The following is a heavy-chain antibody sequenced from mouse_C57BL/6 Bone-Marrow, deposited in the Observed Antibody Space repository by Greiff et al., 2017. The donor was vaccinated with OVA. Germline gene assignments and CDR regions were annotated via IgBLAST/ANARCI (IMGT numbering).Heavy chain of an antibody. CDR2: INPSTGGT. CDR3: ASSFTTVVAQDFDY. D-gene: IGHD1-1*01. Sequence: EVHLVESGPELVKPGASVKISCKASGYSFTGYYMNWVKQSPEKSLEWIGEINPSTGGTTYNQKFKAKATLTVDKSSSTAYMQLKSLTSEDSAVYYCASSFTTVVAQDFDYWGQGTTLTVSS. V-gene: IGHV1-42*01. J-gene: IGHJ2*01. CDR1: GYSFTGYY.